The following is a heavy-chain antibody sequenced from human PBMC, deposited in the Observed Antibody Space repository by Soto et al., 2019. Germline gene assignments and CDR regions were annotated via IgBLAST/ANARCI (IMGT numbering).Heavy chain of an antibody. Sequence: EVQLVESGGGLVQPGGSLRLSCAASGFTVSSNYMSWVRQAPGKGLEWVSVIYSGGSTYYADSVQGRFTISRDNSKNTVYLQMNSLRAEDTAVYYCARDMDDSSSSYYMHVWGKGTTVTASS. V-gene: IGHV3-66*01. CDR2: IYSGGST. CDR3: ARDMDDSSSSYYMHV. D-gene: IGHD6-6*01. CDR1: GFTVSSNY. J-gene: IGHJ6*03.